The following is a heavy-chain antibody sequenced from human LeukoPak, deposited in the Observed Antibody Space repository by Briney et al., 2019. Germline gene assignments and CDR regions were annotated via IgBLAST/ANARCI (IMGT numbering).Heavy chain of an antibody. CDR3: ARGARAGYNLEPFDY. V-gene: IGHV4-59*08. D-gene: IGHD5-24*01. CDR1: GGSISSYY. J-gene: IGHJ4*02. CDR2: IYYSGST. Sequence: SETLSLTCTVSGGSISSYYWSWIRQPPGKGLEWIGYIYYSGSTKYNPSLKSRVTISVDTSKNQFSLELRSVTAADTAVYYCARGARAGYNLEPFDYWGQGTLVTVSS.